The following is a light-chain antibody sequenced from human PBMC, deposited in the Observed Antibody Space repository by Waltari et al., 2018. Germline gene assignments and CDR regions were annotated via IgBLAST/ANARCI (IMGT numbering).Light chain of an antibody. Sequence: QSALTQPASVSGSPGQSITIPCTGTSSDIGGYNHVPWYQQHPGKAPKLMIYDVTNRPSGVSDRFSGSKSDYTASLTISGLQAEDEADYYCSSYTTSISYVFGTGTRVTVL. V-gene: IGLV2-14*03. J-gene: IGLJ1*01. CDR1: SSDIGGYNH. CDR3: SSYTTSISYV. CDR2: DVT.